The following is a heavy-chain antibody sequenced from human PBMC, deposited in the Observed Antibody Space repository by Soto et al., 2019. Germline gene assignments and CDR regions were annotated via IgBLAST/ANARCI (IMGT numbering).Heavy chain of an antibody. J-gene: IGHJ4*02. Sequence: SETLSLTCTVSGGSISSYYWSWIRQPPGKGLEWIGYIYYSGSTNYNPSLKSRVTISVDTSKNQFSLKLSSVTAADTAVYYCARGRGYYYDSSGYFWDYWGQGTLVTVSS. V-gene: IGHV4-59*01. CDR2: IYYSGST. CDR1: GGSISSYY. CDR3: ARGRGYYYDSSGYFWDY. D-gene: IGHD3-22*01.